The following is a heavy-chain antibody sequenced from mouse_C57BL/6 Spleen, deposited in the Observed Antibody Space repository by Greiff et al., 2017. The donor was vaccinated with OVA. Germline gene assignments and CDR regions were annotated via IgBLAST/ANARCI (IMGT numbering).Heavy chain of an antibody. CDR1: GFTFSSYA. V-gene: IGHV5-9-1*02. CDR3: TRENYDYDGYYFDY. Sequence: EVKLMESGAGLVKPGGSLKLSCAASGFTFSSYAMSWVRQTPEKRLEWVAYISSGGDYIYYADTVKGRFTISRDNARNTRYLQMSSLKSEDTAMYYCTRENYDYDGYYFDYWGQGTTLTVSS. CDR2: ISSGGDYI. D-gene: IGHD2-4*01. J-gene: IGHJ2*01.